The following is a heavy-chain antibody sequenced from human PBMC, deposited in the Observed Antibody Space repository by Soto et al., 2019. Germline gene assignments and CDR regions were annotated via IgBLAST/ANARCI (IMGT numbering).Heavy chain of an antibody. J-gene: IGHJ5*02. CDR2: IIPMYGPA. CDR1: GGTFSSYA. Sequence: QVPLVQSGAEVKKPGSSVTVSCKASGGTFSSYAIHWMRQAPGQGLEWMGGIIPMYGPAKYAQRFQGRVTITADESTTTAYMELTSLTSQDTAVYYCARVTSMVRGVIDNWFDPWGHGTLVTVSS. CDR3: ARVTSMVRGVIDNWFDP. V-gene: IGHV1-69*01. D-gene: IGHD3-10*01.